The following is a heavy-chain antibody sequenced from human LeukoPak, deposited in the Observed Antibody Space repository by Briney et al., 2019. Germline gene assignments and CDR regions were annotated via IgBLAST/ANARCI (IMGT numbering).Heavy chain of an antibody. CDR1: GYSISSGYY. V-gene: IGHV4-38-2*02. D-gene: IGHD2-15*01. CDR3: ARSGGQHQTPDY. Sequence: SETLSLTCTVSGYSISSGYYWGWIRQPPGKGLEWIGSIYHSGSTYYNPSLKSRVTVSVDTSKNQFSLKLTSVTAADTAVYYCARSGGQHQTPDYWGQGTLVTVSS. J-gene: IGHJ4*02. CDR2: IYHSGST.